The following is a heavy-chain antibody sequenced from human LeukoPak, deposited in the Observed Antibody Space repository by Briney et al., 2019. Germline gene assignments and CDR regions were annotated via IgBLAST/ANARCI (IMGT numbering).Heavy chain of an antibody. CDR2: IYYSGST. D-gene: IGHD5-12*01. Sequence: SSETLSLTCTVSGGSISSYYWSWIRQPPGKGLEWIGYIYYSGSTNYNPSLKSRVTISVDTSKNQFSLKLSSVTAADTAVYYCARERGRGYSGYDWGYFDYWGQGTLVTVSS. V-gene: IGHV4-59*12. CDR1: GGSISSYY. J-gene: IGHJ4*02. CDR3: ARERGRGYSGYDWGYFDY.